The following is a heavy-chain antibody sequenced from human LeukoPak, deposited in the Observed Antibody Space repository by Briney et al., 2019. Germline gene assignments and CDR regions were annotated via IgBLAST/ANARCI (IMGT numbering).Heavy chain of an antibody. J-gene: IGHJ4*02. CDR1: GFTFSSYS. D-gene: IGHD1-26*01. Sequence: PGGSLRLSCAASGFTFSSYSMNWVRQAPGKGLEWVSYISSSSSTIYYADSVKGRFTISRDNAKNSLYLQMNSLRAEDTAVYYCAREEGGATEHWGQGTLVTVSS. CDR3: AREEGGATEH. V-gene: IGHV3-48*01. CDR2: ISSSSSTI.